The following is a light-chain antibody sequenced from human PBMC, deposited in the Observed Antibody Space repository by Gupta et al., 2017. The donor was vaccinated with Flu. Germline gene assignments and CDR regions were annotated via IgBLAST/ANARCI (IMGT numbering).Light chain of an antibody. V-gene: IGLV6-57*01. J-gene: IGLJ3*02. Sequence: FRLTQPPSGSESPGKTVTISCTRDSGSIASYYVQWYQQRPGSSPTILISEVNQKVPGIPDRFSGSFGSSSNSASLPISGLRPEDEADYYCQSYDSTNSWVFGGGTRLTVL. CDR1: SGSIASYY. CDR2: EVN. CDR3: QSYDSTNSWV.